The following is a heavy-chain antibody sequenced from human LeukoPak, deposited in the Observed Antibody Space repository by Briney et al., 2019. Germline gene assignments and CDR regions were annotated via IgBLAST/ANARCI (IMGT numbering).Heavy chain of an antibody. CDR1: GGSIRSSSYY. V-gene: IGHV4-39*01. CDR3: ARRVHSSSPFDL. D-gene: IGHD6-19*01. J-gene: IGHJ2*01. Sequence: PSETLSLTCTVSGGSIRSSSYYWGWIRQPPGKGLEWIGSIYYSGSTYYNPSLKSRVTISVDTSKNQFSLKLSSVTAADTAVYYCARRVHSSSPFDLWGRGTLVTVSS. CDR2: IYYSGST.